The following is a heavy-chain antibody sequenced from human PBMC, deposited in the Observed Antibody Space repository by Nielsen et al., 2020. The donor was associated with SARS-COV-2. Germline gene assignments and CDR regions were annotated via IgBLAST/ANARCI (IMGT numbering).Heavy chain of an antibody. J-gene: IGHJ6*03. CDR2: ISGNNGNV. CDR3: ARVGSGVVPGPLGIGMWYSYYYMDV. D-gene: IGHD2-2*01. Sequence: ASVKVSCKASDNTFFSYSITWVRQAPGQGLEWMGRISGNNGNVKYAQNLQGRVTMTTDASTRTVYMELRRLRSDDTAVYYCARVGSGVVPGPLGIGMWYSYYYMDVWGKGTTVTVSS. CDR1: DNTFFSYS. V-gene: IGHV1-18*04.